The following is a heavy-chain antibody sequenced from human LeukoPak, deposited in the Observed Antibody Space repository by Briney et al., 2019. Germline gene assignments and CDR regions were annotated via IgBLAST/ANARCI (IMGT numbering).Heavy chain of an antibody. CDR2: ISAYNGNT. Sequence: ASVKVSCKASGYTFTSYGISWVRQAPGQGLEWMGWISAYNGNTNYAQKLQGRVTMTTDTSTSTAYMELRSLRSDDTAVYYCARALYSSSWYPYAFDIWGQGTMVTVSS. D-gene: IGHD6-13*01. CDR1: GYTFTSYG. CDR3: ARALYSSSWYPYAFDI. J-gene: IGHJ3*02. V-gene: IGHV1-18*01.